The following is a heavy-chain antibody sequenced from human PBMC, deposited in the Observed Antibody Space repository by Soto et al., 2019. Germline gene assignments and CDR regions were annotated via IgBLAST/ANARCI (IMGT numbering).Heavy chain of an antibody. D-gene: IGHD3-3*01. J-gene: IGHJ6*02. V-gene: IGHV3-43*01. CDR2: ISWDGGST. CDR3: ARNPESLRFLEWPRDYYYGMDV. CDR1: GFTFDDYT. Sequence: GGSLRLSCAASGFTFDDYTMHWVRQAPGKGLEWVSLISWDGGSTYYADSVKGRFTISRDNSKNSLYLQMNSLRTEDTALYYCARNPESLRFLEWPRDYYYGMDVWGQGTTVTVSS.